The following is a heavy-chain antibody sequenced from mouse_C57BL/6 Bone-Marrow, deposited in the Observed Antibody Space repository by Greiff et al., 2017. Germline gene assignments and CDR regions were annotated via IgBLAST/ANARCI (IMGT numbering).Heavy chain of an antibody. CDR1: GYTFTSYW. CDR2: IHPSDSDT. D-gene: IGHD1-1*02. CDR3: AIGWSFDY. J-gene: IGHJ2*01. Sequence: VQLQQPGAELVKPGASVKVSCKASGYTFTSYWMHWVKQRPGQGLEWIGRIHPSDSDTNYNQKFKGKATLTVDKASSTADMQLSSLTSEDSAVYYVAIGWSFDYWGQGTTLTVSS. V-gene: IGHV1-74*01.